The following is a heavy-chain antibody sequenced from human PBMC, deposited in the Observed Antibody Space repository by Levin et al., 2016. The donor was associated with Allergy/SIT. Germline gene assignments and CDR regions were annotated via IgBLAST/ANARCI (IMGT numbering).Heavy chain of an antibody. CDR2: IIPIFGTA. J-gene: IGHJ4*02. D-gene: IGHD1-26*01. CDR1: GGTFSSYA. CDR3: ATGGATPGNYYFDY. V-gene: IGHV1-69*13. Sequence: SVKVSCKASGGTFSSYAISWVRQAPGQGLEWMGGIIPIFGTANYAQKFQGRVTITADESTSTVYMELSSLRSEDTAVYYCATGGATPGNYYFDYWGQGTLVTVSS.